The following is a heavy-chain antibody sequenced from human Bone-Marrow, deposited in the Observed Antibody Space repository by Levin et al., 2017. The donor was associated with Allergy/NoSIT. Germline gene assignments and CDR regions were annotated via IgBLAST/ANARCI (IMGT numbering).Heavy chain of an antibody. V-gene: IGHV3-53*01. CDR3: ARGGALIVGAKVGAFDI. CDR1: GFTVSSNY. D-gene: IGHD1-26*01. Sequence: GASVKVSCAASGFTVSSNYMSWVRQAPGKGPEWVSVLYSGGGTYYADSAKGRFTISRDNSKNTLYLQMNSLRAEDTAVYYCARGGALIVGAKVGAFDIWGQGTMVTVSS. CDR2: LYSGGGT. J-gene: IGHJ3*02.